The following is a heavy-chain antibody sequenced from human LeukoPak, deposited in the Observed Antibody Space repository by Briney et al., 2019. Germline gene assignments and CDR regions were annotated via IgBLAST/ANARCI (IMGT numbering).Heavy chain of an antibody. CDR1: GLTFSSHC. D-gene: IGHD3-16*01. J-gene: IGHJ4*02. Sequence: GGSLTLSCAASGLTFSSHCMHWVRQAPGKGLVWVSRITNDGSSTTYADSVKGRFTISRDNAKNMLYLQVNSLRAEDTAVYYCATQQGGSPAYWGQGTLVTVSS. CDR3: ATQQGGSPAY. V-gene: IGHV3-74*01. CDR2: ITNDGSST.